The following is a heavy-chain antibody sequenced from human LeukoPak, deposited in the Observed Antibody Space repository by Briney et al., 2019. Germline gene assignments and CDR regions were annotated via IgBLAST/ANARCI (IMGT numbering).Heavy chain of an antibody. J-gene: IGHJ4*02. V-gene: IGHV4-31*03. Sequence: SETLSLTCTVSGGSISSGGYYWSWIRQHPGKGLEWIGYIYYSGSTYYNPSLKSRVTISVDTSKNQFSLKLSSVTAADTAVYYCARGSGYGKMPHYFDYWGQGTLVTVSS. D-gene: IGHD4-17*01. CDR2: IYYSGST. CDR1: GGSISSGGYY. CDR3: ARGSGYGKMPHYFDY.